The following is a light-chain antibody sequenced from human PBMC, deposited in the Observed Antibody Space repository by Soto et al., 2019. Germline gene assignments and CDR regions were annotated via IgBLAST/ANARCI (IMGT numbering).Light chain of an antibody. V-gene: IGLV1-40*01. CDR1: SSNIGAGYD. CDR2: GNS. Sequence: QSVLTQPPSVSGAPGQRVTISCTGSSSNIGAGYDVHWYQQLPGTAPKLLIYGNSNRPSGVPDRFSGSKSGTSASLAITGLQAEDEADYYCQSYYSSLSGVLFGGGTKLTVL. J-gene: IGLJ2*01. CDR3: QSYYSSLSGVL.